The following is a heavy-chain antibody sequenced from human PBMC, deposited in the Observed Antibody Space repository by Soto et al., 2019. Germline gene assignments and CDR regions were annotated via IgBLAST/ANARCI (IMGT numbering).Heavy chain of an antibody. CDR1: GYIFVNYG. J-gene: IGHJ6*02. CDR2: ISPYTGDT. CDR3: AMVDNYVTPTPQDV. V-gene: IGHV1-18*01. Sequence: QVQLVQSGDEMKKPGASVRVSCKASGYIFVNYGIAWVRQAPGQGLEWMGWISPYTGDTHSASKVQGRLTMTTDTSTSQAYMDLGSLTSDDTAVYYCAMVDNYVTPTPQDVWGQGTTVTVSS. D-gene: IGHD3-16*01.